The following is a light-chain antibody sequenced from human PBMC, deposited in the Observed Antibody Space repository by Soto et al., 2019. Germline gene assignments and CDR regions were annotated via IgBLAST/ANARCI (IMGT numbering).Light chain of an antibody. CDR2: EVS. CDR3: SSYTVSTDVV. CDR1: TSDFINYNY. Sequence: QSALTQPASLSGSPGQSITISCTGATSDFINYNYVSWYQHHPGKAPQLMIYEVSNRPSGVSSRFSGSKSGNTASLTISGLQPEDEAYYYSSSYTVSTDVVFGGGTKLTVL. V-gene: IGLV2-14*01. J-gene: IGLJ2*01.